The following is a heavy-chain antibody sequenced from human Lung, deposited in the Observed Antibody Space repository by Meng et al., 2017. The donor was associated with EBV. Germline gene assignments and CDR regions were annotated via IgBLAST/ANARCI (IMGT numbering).Heavy chain of an antibody. CDR1: GYTFSSYD. J-gene: IGHJ4*02. CDR3: ARMGY. CDR2: INPNSGNT. V-gene: IGHV1-8*01. Sequence: QVQLVQSGAEVKKLGASVNVSCRTSGYTFSSYDVNWVRQAPGQGPEWMGWINPNSGNTGFAQKIQGRVSMTWDTYTSTAYMELRNLRSEDTAVYYCARMGYWGQGTLVTVSS.